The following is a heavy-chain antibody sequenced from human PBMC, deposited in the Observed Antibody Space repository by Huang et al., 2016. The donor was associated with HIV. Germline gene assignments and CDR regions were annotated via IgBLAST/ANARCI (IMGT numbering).Heavy chain of an antibody. CDR3: AKDPHDNGDYSLYQYYYYLDV. D-gene: IGHD4-17*01. V-gene: IGHV3-30*02. CDR1: GFTFSRYG. J-gene: IGHJ6*03. Sequence: QVQLVESGGGVVQPGGSLRLSCSASGFTFSRYGMHWVRQAQGRGLEWVAFRRSDGTNHFYADSLKGRIIISRDNARNKLFLQVNSLRSEDAGVYYCAKDPHDNGDYSLYQYYYYLDVWGKGTTVTVSS. CDR2: RRSDGTNH.